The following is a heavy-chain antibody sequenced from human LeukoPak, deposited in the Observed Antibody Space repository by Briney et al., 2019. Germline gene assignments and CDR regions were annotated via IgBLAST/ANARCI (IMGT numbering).Heavy chain of an antibody. CDR1: GYTFTGYY. CDR2: INPNSGGT. Sequence: ASVKVSCKASGYTFTGYYMHWVRQAPGQGLEWMGWINPNSGGTNYAQKFQGRVTMTRDTSISTAYMELSRLRSDDTAVYYCAREILWFGENWFDPWGQGTLVTVSS. V-gene: IGHV1-2*02. CDR3: AREILWFGENWFDP. J-gene: IGHJ5*02. D-gene: IGHD3-10*01.